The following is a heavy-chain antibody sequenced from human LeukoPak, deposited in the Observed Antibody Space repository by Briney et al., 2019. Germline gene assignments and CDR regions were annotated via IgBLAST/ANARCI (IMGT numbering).Heavy chain of an antibody. J-gene: IGHJ4*02. CDR1: GFTFSSYA. CDR2: ISGSGGST. CDR3: TTVPYYYGSGSYYMFDY. D-gene: IGHD3-10*01. Sequence: PGGSLRLSCAASGFTFSSYAMSWVRQAPGKGLEWVSAISGSGGSTYYADSVKGRFTISRDNSKNTLYLQMNSLKTEDTAVYYCTTVPYYYGSGSYYMFDYWGQGTLVTVSS. V-gene: IGHV3-23*01.